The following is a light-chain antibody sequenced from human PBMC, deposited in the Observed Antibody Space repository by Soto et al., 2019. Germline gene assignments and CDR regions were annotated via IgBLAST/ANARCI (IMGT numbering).Light chain of an antibody. CDR3: QQYGSSPGT. V-gene: IGKV3-20*01. CDR1: QSVSSY. J-gene: IGKJ4*01. Sequence: FVVTQSPATLSLSPGERATLSCRASQSVSSYLAWYQQKPGQAPRLLIYNAFNRATGLPDRFSGSGSGTDFTLTISRLEPEDFAVYYCQQYGSSPGTFGGGTKVDI. CDR2: NAF.